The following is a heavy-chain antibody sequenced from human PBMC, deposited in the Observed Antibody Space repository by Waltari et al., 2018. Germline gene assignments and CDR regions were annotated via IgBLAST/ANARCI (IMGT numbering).Heavy chain of an antibody. Sequence: QVQLVQSGAEVKKPGASVKVSCKASGYTFTGYYMQWVRQAPGQGPEWMGWINPNSGGTNYAQKVQGRVTMTRDTSISTAYMELSRLRSDDTAVYYCARVGGPSGSYLDAFDIWGQVTMVTVAS. CDR3: ARVGGPSGSYLDAFDI. V-gene: IGHV1-2*02. J-gene: IGHJ3*02. CDR2: INPNSGGT. D-gene: IGHD1-26*01. CDR1: GYTFTGYY.